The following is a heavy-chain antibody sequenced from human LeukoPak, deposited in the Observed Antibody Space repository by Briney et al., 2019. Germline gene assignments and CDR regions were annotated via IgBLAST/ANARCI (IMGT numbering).Heavy chain of an antibody. V-gene: IGHV1-8*01. J-gene: IGHJ4*02. CDR2: VNPNSGHT. Sequence: ASVKVSCKASGYTFTSYDVNWVRQATGQGLEWMGWVNPNSGHTGYAQKFQGRVTMTTNTSISTAYMELSSLRSEDTAVYYCARGAPGSYCSGGSCPYFDYWGQGTLVSISS. CDR1: GYTFTSYD. CDR3: ARGAPGSYCSGGSCPYFDY. D-gene: IGHD2-15*01.